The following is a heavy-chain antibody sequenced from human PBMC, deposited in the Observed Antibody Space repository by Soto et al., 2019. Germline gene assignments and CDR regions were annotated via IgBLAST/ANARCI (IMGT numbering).Heavy chain of an antibody. CDR2: IYHSGST. V-gene: IGHV4-30-2*01. CDR3: ARRDYGDGRGFGP. J-gene: IGHJ5*02. CDR1: GGSISSGGYS. D-gene: IGHD4-17*01. Sequence: SETLSLTCAVSGGSISSGGYSWSWIRQPPGKGLEWIGYIYHSGSTYYNPSLKSRVTISVDRSKNQFSLKLSSVTAADTAVYYCARRDYGDGRGFGPWGQGTLVTVSS.